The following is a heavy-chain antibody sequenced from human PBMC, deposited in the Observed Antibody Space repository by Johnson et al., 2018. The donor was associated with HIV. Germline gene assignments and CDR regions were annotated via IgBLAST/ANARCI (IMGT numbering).Heavy chain of an antibody. D-gene: IGHD2-8*02. Sequence: VQLVESGGGVVQPGRSLRLSCAASGFAFSNFGMHWVRQAPGKGLEWVAVTSYDGSNKYYADYVKGRFTISRENSKNTLYLQMNILRAGDTAVYYFAKSVLFVLVVYAPDVFDIWGQGTMVTVSS. J-gene: IGHJ3*02. CDR2: TSYDGSNK. CDR3: AKSVLFVLVVYAPDVFDI. CDR1: GFAFSNFG. V-gene: IGHV3-30*18.